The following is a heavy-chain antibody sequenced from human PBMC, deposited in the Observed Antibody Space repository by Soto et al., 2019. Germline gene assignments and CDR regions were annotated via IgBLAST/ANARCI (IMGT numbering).Heavy chain of an antibody. CDR3: ARDPGVCVGGSCHYYYYYGMDV. D-gene: IGHD2-15*01. CDR2: TYYRSKWYN. CDR1: GDSVSSNSAA. J-gene: IGHJ6*02. V-gene: IGHV6-1*01. Sequence: PSQTLSLTCAISGDSVSSNSAAWNWIRQSPSRGLEWLGRTYYRSKWYNDYAVSVKSRITINPDTSKNQFSLQLNSVTPEDTAVYYCARDPGVCVGGSCHYYYYYGMDVWGQGTTVTVSS.